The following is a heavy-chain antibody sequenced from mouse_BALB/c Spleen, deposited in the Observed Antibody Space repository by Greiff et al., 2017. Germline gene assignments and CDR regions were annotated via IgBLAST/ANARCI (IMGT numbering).Heavy chain of an antibody. CDR1: GFSLTSYG. CDR2: IWGDGST. V-gene: IGHV2-3*01. CDR3: AKGSYDGYNYAMDY. Sequence: VQLVESGPGLVAPSQSLSLTCTVSGFSLTSYGVSWVRQPPGKGLEWLGVIWGDGSTNYHSALISRLSISKDISKSQVFLQLNSLQTDETATYYCAKGSYDGYNYAMDYWGQGTSVTVSS. J-gene: IGHJ4*01. D-gene: IGHD2-12*01.